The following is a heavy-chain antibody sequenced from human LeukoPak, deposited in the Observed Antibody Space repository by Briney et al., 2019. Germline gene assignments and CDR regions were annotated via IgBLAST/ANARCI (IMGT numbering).Heavy chain of an antibody. CDR3: ARVPYCSSTSCYSDYYYMYV. CDR2: ISSNGGST. Sequence: PGGSLRLSCAASGFTFSSYAMDWVRQAPGKGLGYVSAISSNGGSTYYANSVKGRFTISRDNSKNTLYLQMGSLRAEDKAVYYCARVPYCSSTSCYSDYYYMYVWGKGTTVTVSS. CDR1: GFTFSSYA. J-gene: IGHJ6*03. V-gene: IGHV3-64*01. D-gene: IGHD2-2*02.